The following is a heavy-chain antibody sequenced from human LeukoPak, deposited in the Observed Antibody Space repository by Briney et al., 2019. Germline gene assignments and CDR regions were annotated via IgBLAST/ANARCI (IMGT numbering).Heavy chain of an antibody. D-gene: IGHD5-24*01. V-gene: IGHV3-23*01. J-gene: IGHJ3*01. Sequence: GGSLRLSCAASGFTFDDYGMSWVRQAPGKGLEWVSLISFSGDNSYYADSVKGRFTISRDNSKNTLSLQMNSLRVEDTAIYYCAKDIQLSTWGLGTMVTVSS. CDR1: GFTFDDYG. CDR2: ISFSGDNS. CDR3: AKDIQLST.